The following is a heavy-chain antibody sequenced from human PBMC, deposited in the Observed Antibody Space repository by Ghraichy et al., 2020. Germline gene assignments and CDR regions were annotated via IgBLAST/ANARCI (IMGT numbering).Heavy chain of an antibody. CDR1: GFNFGSYI. Sequence: GGSLRLSCAASGFNFGSYIMNWVRQAPGKGLEWVSYIHMSSNYIYYTDSVKGRFTTSRDNSKKIMYLEMNNLRAEDTAVYYCTREVGYYDHSTNYNWFDPWGQGTLVTVSS. CDR2: IHMSSNYI. D-gene: IGHD3-3*01. V-gene: IGHV3-21*01. J-gene: IGHJ5*02. CDR3: TREVGYYDHSTNYNWFDP.